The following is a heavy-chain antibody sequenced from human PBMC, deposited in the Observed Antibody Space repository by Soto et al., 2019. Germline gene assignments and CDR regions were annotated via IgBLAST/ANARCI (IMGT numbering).Heavy chain of an antibody. D-gene: IGHD6-13*01. CDR2: ISGSGGST. CDR3: AKVFPLSVAAAGTFDY. CDR1: GFTFSSYA. J-gene: IGHJ4*02. Sequence: GSLRLSCAASGFTFSSYAMSWVRQAPGKGLEWVSAISGSGGSTYYADSVKGRFTISRDNSKNTLYLQMNSLRAEDTAVYYCAKVFPLSVAAAGTFDYWGQGTLVTVSS. V-gene: IGHV3-23*01.